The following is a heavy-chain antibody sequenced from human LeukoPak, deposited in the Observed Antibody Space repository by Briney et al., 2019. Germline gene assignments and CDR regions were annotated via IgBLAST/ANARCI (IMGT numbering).Heavy chain of an antibody. V-gene: IGHV3-74*01. CDR1: GFAFSSYW. CDR3: ARDQDYYAKGHFDP. Sequence: GGSLRLSCAASGFAFSSYWMHWVRQVPGKGLVGVSRINTDGSNTNYADSVKGRFTISRDNAKNTLYLQMNSLRAEDTAVYYCARDQDYYAKGHFDPWGQGTLVTVSS. J-gene: IGHJ5*02. CDR2: INTDGSNT. D-gene: IGHD3-10*01.